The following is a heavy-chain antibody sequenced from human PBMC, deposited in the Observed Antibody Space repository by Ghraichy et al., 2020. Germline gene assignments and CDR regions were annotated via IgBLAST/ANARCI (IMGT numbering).Heavy chain of an antibody. V-gene: IGHV3-30*18. CDR3: TKDRGPSGTTIFDY. Sequence: GGSLRLSWAASGFTFSTYGMHWVRQAPGKGLEWVAVISYDGSNKNYVDSVTGRFTISRDNSKNMVYLQMNSLRTEDTAVYYCTKDRGPSGTTIFDYWGQGTLVAVSS. CDR2: ISYDGSNK. J-gene: IGHJ4*02. CDR1: GFTFSTYG. D-gene: IGHD1-26*01.